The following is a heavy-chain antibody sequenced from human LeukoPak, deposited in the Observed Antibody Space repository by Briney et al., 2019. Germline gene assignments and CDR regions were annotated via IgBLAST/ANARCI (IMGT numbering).Heavy chain of an antibody. CDR3: AREASITMVRGVIKAFDI. D-gene: IGHD3-10*01. J-gene: IGHJ3*02. Sequence: PGGSLRLSCAASGFTFSSYSMNWVRQAPGKGLEWVSSISSSSSYIYYADSVKGRFTISRDNAKNSLYLQMNSLRAEDTAVYYCAREASITMVRGVIKAFDIWGQGTMVTVSS. CDR2: ISSSSSYI. V-gene: IGHV3-21*01. CDR1: GFTFSSYS.